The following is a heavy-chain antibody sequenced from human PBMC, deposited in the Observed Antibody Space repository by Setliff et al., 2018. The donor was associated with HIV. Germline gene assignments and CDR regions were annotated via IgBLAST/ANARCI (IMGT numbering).Heavy chain of an antibody. J-gene: IGHJ4*02. D-gene: IGHD3-22*01. Sequence: GASVKVSCKASGYTFTSYYMHWVRQAPGQGLEWMGIINPSSGSTTYAQKFQGRVTMTRDTSTSTVYMELSSLRSEDTAVYYCARVDYYDSSGYWHFDYWGQGTLVTVSS. CDR3: ARVDYYDSSGYWHFDY. V-gene: IGHV1-46*01. CDR2: INPSSGST. CDR1: GYTFTSYY.